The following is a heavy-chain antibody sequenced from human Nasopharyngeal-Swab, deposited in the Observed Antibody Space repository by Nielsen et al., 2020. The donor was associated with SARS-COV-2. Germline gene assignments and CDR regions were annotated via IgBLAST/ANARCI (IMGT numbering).Heavy chain of an antibody. CDR3: ARYCSTTSCPRGFDY. CDR2: IKQSGSGQ. Sequence: GESLNISCAASGFTFSSYWMSWVRQAPGKGLEWVAHIKQSGSGQYYVDSVKGRFTISRDNAKTSLSLQMNSLSAEDTAVYYCARYCSTTSCPRGFDYWGQGTLVTVSS. V-gene: IGHV3-7*01. J-gene: IGHJ4*02. CDR1: GFTFSSYW. D-gene: IGHD2-2*01.